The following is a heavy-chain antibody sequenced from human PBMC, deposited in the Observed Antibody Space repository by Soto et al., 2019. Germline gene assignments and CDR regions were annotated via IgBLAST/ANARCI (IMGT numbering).Heavy chain of an antibody. V-gene: IGHV3-23*01. Sequence: EVQLLESGGGLVQPGGSLRLSCAASGFTFSSYAMSWVRQAPGKGVEWGSALSGSGGSTYYADSVRGRFTIARDNSKNTLYLQMNSLRAEDTAVYYCAKGITKGEGYFDYWGQGTLVTVSS. D-gene: IGHD3-16*01. CDR2: LSGSGGST. CDR3: AKGITKGEGYFDY. J-gene: IGHJ4*02. CDR1: GFTFSSYA.